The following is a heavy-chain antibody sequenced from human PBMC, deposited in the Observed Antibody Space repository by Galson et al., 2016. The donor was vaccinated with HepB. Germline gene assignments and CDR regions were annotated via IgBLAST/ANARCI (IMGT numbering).Heavy chain of an antibody. CDR3: TRADPYFYYGLDV. Sequence: LSLTCTVSGDSISSDGYYWSWIRQPAGKGLEWLGRIYTTGTTSYNPSLKSRIAVSLDTSENQFSLKLTSVTAADTAVYFCTRADPYFYYGLDVWGKGTTVTVSS. CDR1: GDSISSDGYY. J-gene: IGHJ6*04. CDR2: IYTTGTT. V-gene: IGHV4-61*02.